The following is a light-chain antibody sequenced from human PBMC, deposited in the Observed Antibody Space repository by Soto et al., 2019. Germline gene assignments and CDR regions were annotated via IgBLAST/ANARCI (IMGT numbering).Light chain of an antibody. CDR1: QTINSW. Sequence: DIQMTQSPSTLSASVGDRVTITCRASQTINSWLAWYQQKPGKAPKLLIYRASSLERGVPSRFSGSGSGTEFTLTISSLQPDDFATFYCQQYNSYPYTFGQGTKLEIK. V-gene: IGKV1-5*03. CDR3: QQYNSYPYT. J-gene: IGKJ2*01. CDR2: RAS.